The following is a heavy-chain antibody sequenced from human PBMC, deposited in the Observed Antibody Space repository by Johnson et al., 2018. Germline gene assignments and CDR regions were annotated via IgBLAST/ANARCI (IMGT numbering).Heavy chain of an antibody. CDR1: GFTFSSYG. CDR3: ARVSGGITGTSYYYYGMDV. D-gene: IGHD1-20*01. Sequence: QVQLVQSGGGVVQPGRSLRLSCAASGFTFSSYGMHWVRQAPGKGLEWVAVISYDGSNTYYADSVKGRFTISRDNSKNTLYLQMNSQRAADTAVYYWARVSGGITGTSYYYYGMDVWGQGTTVTVSS. CDR2: ISYDGSNT. J-gene: IGHJ6*02. V-gene: IGHV3-30*03.